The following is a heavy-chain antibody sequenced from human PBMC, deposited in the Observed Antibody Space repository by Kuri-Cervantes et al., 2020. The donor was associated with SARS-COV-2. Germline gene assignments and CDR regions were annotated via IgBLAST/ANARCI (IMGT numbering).Heavy chain of an antibody. CDR1: GFTFDDYG. CDR3: AKDSFVVVPAAIPGYYYYMDV. J-gene: IGHJ6*03. V-gene: IGHV3-20*04. CDR2: INWNGGST. Sequence: GGSLRLSCAASGFTFDDYGMSWVRQAPGKGLEWVSGINWNGGSTGYADSVKGRFTISRDNSKNTLYLQMNSLRAEDTAVYYCAKDSFVVVPAAIPGYYYYMDVWGKGTTVTVSS. D-gene: IGHD2-2*02.